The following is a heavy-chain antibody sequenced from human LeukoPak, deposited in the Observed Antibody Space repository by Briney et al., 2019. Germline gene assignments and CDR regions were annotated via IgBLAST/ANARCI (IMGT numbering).Heavy chain of an antibody. CDR1: GFTFSSYE. CDR3: VLGTSRSLVPAAAFDI. Sequence: QPGGSLRLSCAVSGFTFSSYEMNWVRQAPGKGLEWVSYISSSGSTIYYADSVKGRFTISRDNAKNSLYLQMNSLRAEDTAVHYCVLGTSRSLVPAAAFDIWGQGTMVTVSS. V-gene: IGHV3-48*03. D-gene: IGHD2-2*01. J-gene: IGHJ3*02. CDR2: ISSSGSTI.